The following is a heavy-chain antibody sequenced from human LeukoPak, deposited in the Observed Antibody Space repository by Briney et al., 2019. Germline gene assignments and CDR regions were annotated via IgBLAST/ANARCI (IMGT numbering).Heavy chain of an antibody. CDR2: IRYDGSNK. V-gene: IGHV3-30*02. J-gene: IGHJ4*02. D-gene: IGHD4-11*01. CDR3: AKDKSMTTVLSFDY. Sequence: PGWSLRLSCAASGFTFSSYGMHWVRQAPGKGLEWVAFIRYDGSNKYYADSVKGRFTVSRDNSKNTLYLQMNSLRAEDTAVYYCAKDKSMTTVLSFDYWGQGTLVTVSS. CDR1: GFTFSSYG.